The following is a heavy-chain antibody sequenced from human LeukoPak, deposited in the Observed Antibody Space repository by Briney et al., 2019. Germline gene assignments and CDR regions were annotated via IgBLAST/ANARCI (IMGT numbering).Heavy chain of an antibody. V-gene: IGHV3-15*01. D-gene: IGHD1-26*01. Sequence: GGSLRLSCAASGFTFSNAWMSWVRQAPGKGLEWVGRIKSKTDGGTTDYAAPVKGRFPISRDDSKNTLYLQMNSLKTEDTAVYYCTTDGAYSGSLARDYWGQGTLVTVSS. CDR1: GFTFSNAW. CDR3: TTDGAYSGSLARDY. J-gene: IGHJ4*02. CDR2: IKSKTDGGTT.